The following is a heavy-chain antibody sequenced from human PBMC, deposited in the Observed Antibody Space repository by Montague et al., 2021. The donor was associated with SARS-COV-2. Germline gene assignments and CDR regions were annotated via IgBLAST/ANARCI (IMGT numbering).Heavy chain of an antibody. D-gene: IGHD2-2*01. CDR1: GDSISSGYCY. Sequence: SETLSLTCTVSGDSISSGYCYWGWIRQPPGKGLEWVGTIHYSGITYYXPSLKSRVTISVDTSRNQFSLKLSSVTAADTAIYYCARHLAISGPAAVSDYWGQGTLVTVSS. V-gene: IGHV4-39*01. J-gene: IGHJ4*02. CDR3: ARHLAISGPAAVSDY. CDR2: IHYSGIT.